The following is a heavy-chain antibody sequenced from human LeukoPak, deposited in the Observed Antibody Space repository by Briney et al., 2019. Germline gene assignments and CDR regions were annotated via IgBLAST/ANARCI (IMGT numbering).Heavy chain of an antibody. CDR1: GGSISSYY. Sequence: SETLSLTCTVSGGSISSYYWSWIRQPPGKGLEWIGYIYYSGSTNYNPSLKSRVTISVDTSKNQFSLKLSSVTAADTAVYYCASLTSNGCYYYGMDVWGQGTTVTVSS. D-gene: IGHD3-16*01. V-gene: IGHV4-59*01. J-gene: IGHJ6*02. CDR2: IYYSGST. CDR3: ASLTSNGCYYYGMDV.